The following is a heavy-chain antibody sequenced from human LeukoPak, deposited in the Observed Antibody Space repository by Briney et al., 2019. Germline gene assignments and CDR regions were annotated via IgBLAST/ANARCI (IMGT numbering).Heavy chain of an antibody. Sequence: GASLRLSCAASGFTFNNYAMSWVRQAPGKGLEWVSTISGSDASTYYADSVKGRFTISRDNSKNTLYLQMNSLRAEDTAVYYCAKEGRPLLATVEYCQHWGQGTLVTVSS. J-gene: IGHJ1*01. D-gene: IGHD3-10*01. CDR1: GFTFNNYA. CDR3: AKEGRPLLATVEYCQH. V-gene: IGHV3-23*01. CDR2: ISGSDAST.